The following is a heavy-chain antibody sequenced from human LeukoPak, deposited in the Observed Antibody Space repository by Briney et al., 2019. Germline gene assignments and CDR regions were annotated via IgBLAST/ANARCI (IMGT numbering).Heavy chain of an antibody. J-gene: IGHJ4*02. CDR2: INHSGST. D-gene: IGHD1-1*01. CDR1: GGSFSGYY. V-gene: IGHV4-34*01. Sequence: SETLSHTCAVYGGSFSGYYWSWIRQPPGKGLEWIGEINHSGSTNYNPSLKSRVTISVDTSKNQFSLKLSSVTAADTAVYYCARGPTGTPGYFDYWGQGTLVTVSS. CDR3: ARGPTGTPGYFDY.